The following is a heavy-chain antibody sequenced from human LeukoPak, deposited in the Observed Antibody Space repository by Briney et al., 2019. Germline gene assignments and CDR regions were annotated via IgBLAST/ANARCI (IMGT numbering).Heavy chain of an antibody. CDR1: GGSISSGSYY. D-gene: IGHD3-10*01. J-gene: IGHJ4*02. Sequence: SXXLSLTCTVSGGSISSGSYYWSWIRQPAGKGLEWIGRIYTSGSTNYNPSLQRRVTISVHTSKNQFSLKLSSVTAADTAVYYCARGVRGLYFDYWGQGTLVTVSS. V-gene: IGHV4-61*02. CDR2: IYTSGST. CDR3: ARGVRGLYFDY.